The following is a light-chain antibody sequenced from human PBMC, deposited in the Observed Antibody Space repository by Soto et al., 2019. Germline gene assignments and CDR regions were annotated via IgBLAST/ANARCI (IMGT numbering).Light chain of an antibody. V-gene: IGLV3-1*01. Sequence: SYELTQPPSVSVSPGQTASITCSGAKLGDKYTSWYQQKPGQSPVLVIYQDTRRPSGIPERFSGSNSGNTATLTISGTQAMDEADYYCQVWDSSVVVFGGGTKVTVL. J-gene: IGLJ2*01. CDR2: QDT. CDR1: KLGDKY. CDR3: QVWDSSVVV.